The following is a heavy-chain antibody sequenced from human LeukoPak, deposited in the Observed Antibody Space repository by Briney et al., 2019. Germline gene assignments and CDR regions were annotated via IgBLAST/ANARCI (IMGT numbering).Heavy chain of an antibody. CDR3: AKRVYGYLDY. V-gene: IGHV3-23*01. Sequence: PGGSLRLSCAASGFNFTSYAMTWVRQAPGKVLEWVSTISGGGVTTNYADSVKGRFTVSRDNSKNTLYLQMNSLRAEDTAVYYCAKRVYGYLDYWGQGTLVTVSS. CDR1: GFNFTSYA. CDR2: ISGGGVTT. J-gene: IGHJ4*02. D-gene: IGHD3-10*01.